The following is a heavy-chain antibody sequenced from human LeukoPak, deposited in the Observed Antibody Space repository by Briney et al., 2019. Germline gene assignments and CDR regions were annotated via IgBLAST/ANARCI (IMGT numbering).Heavy chain of an antibody. CDR3: ARRFSSSWSFDY. Sequence: ASVKVSCKASGYTFTGYYMHWVRQAPGQGLEWMGWISAYNGNTNYAQKLQGRVTMTTDTSTSTAYMELRSLRSDDTAVYYCARRFSSSWSFDYWGREPWSPSPQ. D-gene: IGHD6-13*01. J-gene: IGHJ4*02. CDR1: GYTFTGYY. CDR2: ISAYNGNT. V-gene: IGHV1-18*04.